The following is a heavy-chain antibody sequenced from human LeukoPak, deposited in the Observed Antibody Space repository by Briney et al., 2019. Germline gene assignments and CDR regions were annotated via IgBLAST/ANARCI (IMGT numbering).Heavy chain of an antibody. CDR2: ISSSGSTI. J-gene: IGHJ3*02. V-gene: IGHV3-11*01. CDR1: GFTFSDYY. CDR3: ARARSVAHDAFDI. Sequence: GGSLRLSCAASGFTFSDYYMSWIRQAPGKGLEWVSYISSSGSTIYYADSVKGRFTISRDNAKNSLYLQMNSLRAEDTAVYYCARARSVAHDAFDIWGQGTMVTVSS. D-gene: IGHD4-23*01.